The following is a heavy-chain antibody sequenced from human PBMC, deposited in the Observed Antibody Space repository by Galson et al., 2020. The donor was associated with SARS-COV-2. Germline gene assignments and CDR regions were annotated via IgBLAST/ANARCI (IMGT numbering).Heavy chain of an antibody. J-gene: IGHJ4*02. V-gene: IGHV3-23*03. CDR1: GFTFSTYA. CDR2: IYSGGRT. Sequence: GGSLRLSCAASGFTFSTYAMNWVRQAPGKGLEWVSVIYSGGRTYYADSVRGRFTISRDNSKNTLYLQMNSLRTEDTAVYYCAKAEVQSFDYLPHSYYFDYWGQGTLVTVSS. CDR3: AKAEVQSFDYLPHSYYFDY. D-gene: IGHD3-9*01.